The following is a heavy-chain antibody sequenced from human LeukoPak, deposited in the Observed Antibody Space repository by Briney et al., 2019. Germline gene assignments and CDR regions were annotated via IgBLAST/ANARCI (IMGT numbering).Heavy chain of an antibody. D-gene: IGHD5-18*01. CDR3: VREYTYGSLWFDP. Sequence: SETLSLTCTVSGGSISNYYWSWIRQPAGKGLEWIGRIYTSGSTNYSPSLKSRVTMSVDTSKNQFSLKLSSVTAADTAMYYCVREYTYGSLWFDPWGQGTLVTVSS. V-gene: IGHV4-4*07. CDR2: IYTSGST. CDR1: GGSISNYY. J-gene: IGHJ5*02.